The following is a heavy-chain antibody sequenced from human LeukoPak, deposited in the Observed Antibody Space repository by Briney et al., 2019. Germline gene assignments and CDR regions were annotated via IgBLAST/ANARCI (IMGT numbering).Heavy chain of an antibody. CDR2: INPNSGGT. CDR3: VRDGAFDI. CDR1: GYTFSDYY. J-gene: IGHJ3*02. V-gene: IGHV1-2*02. Sequence: APVKVSCKASGYTFSDYYMHWVRQAPGQGLEWMGWINPNSGGTNYAQKFQGRVTMTKDTSISTVYMELSRLRSDDTAVFYCVRDGAFDIWGQGTMVTVSS.